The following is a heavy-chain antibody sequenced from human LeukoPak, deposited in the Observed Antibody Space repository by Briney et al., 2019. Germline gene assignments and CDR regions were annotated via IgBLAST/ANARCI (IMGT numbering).Heavy chain of an antibody. CDR3: ARGGDSSSWYPLYYYYYMDV. D-gene: IGHD6-13*01. CDR1: GFTFSSYS. Sequence: GGPLRLSCAASGFTFSSYSMNWVRQAPGKGLEWVSSISSSSSYIYYADSVKGRFTISRDNAKNSLYLQMNSLRAEDTAVYYCARGGDSSSWYPLYYYYYMDVWGKGTTVTVSS. V-gene: IGHV3-21*01. CDR2: ISSSSSYI. J-gene: IGHJ6*03.